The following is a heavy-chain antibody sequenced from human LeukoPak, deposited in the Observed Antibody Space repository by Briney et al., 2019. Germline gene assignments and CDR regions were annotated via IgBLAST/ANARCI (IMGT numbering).Heavy chain of an antibody. Sequence: GGSLRLSCAVSGFTFSSYSMNWVRQAPGKGLEWVSYISSSSDTIYYADSVKGRFTISRDNAQNSLYLQMNSRGAEDTAVYYCARAGSGYYYYYMDVWGKGTTVTVSS. CDR2: ISSSSDTI. V-gene: IGHV3-48*01. CDR3: ARAGSGYYYYYMDV. J-gene: IGHJ6*03. D-gene: IGHD3-10*01. CDR1: GFTFSSYS.